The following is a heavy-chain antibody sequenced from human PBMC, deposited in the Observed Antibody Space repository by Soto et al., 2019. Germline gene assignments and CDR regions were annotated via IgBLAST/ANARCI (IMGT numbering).Heavy chain of an antibody. V-gene: IGHV1-18*01. D-gene: IGHD3-9*01. CDR3: ARHILTGYYRLYYFVY. Sequence: ASVKVSCKASGYTFTSYGISWVRQAPGQGLEWMGWISAYNGNTNYAQKLQGRVTMTTDTSTSTAYMELRSLRSDDTAVYYCARHILTGYYRLYYFVYWGQGTLVTVSS. CDR1: GYTFTSYG. J-gene: IGHJ4*02. CDR2: ISAYNGNT.